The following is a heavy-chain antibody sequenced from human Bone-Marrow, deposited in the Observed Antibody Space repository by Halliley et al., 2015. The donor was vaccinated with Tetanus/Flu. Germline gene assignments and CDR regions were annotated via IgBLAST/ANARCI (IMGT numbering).Heavy chain of an antibody. Sequence: QLVQSGAEVKKPGESLKISCKGSGYSFSNYWTAWVRQMPGKGLEWMGIIYPGDSDVRYSPSFQGQVTISADKSISTAYLQWSSLKASDTAVYFCARVDSGGKYWYFDLWGRGTLVKVSS. V-gene: IGHV5-51*01. CDR1: GYSFSNYW. J-gene: IGHJ2*01. CDR2: IYPGDSDV. D-gene: IGHD4-17*01. CDR3: ARVDSGGKYWYFDL.